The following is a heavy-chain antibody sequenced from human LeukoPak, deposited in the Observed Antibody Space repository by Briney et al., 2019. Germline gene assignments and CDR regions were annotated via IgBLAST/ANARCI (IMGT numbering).Heavy chain of an antibody. D-gene: IGHD4-17*01. Sequence: GGSLRLSCAASGFTFSSYTMNWVRQAPGKGLEWVSYIGSSSDTIYYADSVKGRFTISRDNAKNSLYLQMNSLRAEDTAVYYCAGDPDGDYVRWFDPWGQGTLVTVSS. CDR2: IGSSSDTI. CDR3: AGDPDGDYVRWFDP. CDR1: GFTFSSYT. V-gene: IGHV3-48*01. J-gene: IGHJ5*02.